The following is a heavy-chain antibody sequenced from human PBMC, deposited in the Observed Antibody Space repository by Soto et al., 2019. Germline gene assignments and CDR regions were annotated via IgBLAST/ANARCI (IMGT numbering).Heavy chain of an antibody. D-gene: IGHD2-15*01. CDR2: MSYSGTT. CDR1: GGSISSGNYY. Sequence: NPSETLSLTCTVSGGSISSGNYYWSWIRQHPGKGLEWIAYMSYSGTTYYNPSLKTRVIISLDTSTNQFSLKLSSVTAADTAVYFCARYCSGGTCQYAFDIWGQGTMVTVSS. J-gene: IGHJ3*02. V-gene: IGHV4-31*03. CDR3: ARYCSGGTCQYAFDI.